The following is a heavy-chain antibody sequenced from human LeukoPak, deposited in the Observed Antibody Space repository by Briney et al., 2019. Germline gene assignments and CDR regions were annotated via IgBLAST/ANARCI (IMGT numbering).Heavy chain of an antibody. J-gene: IGHJ6*03. Sequence: GGSLRLSXAASGFTFSSYAMSWVRQAPGKGLEWVSAISGSGGSTYYADSVKGRFTISRDNSKNTLYLQMNSLRAEDTAVYYCAKAPDFWSGYFDYYMDVWGKGTTVTVSS. V-gene: IGHV3-23*01. CDR2: ISGSGGST. CDR3: AKAPDFWSGYFDYYMDV. CDR1: GFTFSSYA. D-gene: IGHD3-3*01.